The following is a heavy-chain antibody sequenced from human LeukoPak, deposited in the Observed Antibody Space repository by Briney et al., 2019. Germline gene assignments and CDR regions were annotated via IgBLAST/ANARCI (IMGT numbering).Heavy chain of an antibody. CDR1: GYTFTSYY. Sequence: ASVKVSCKASGYTFTSYYMHWVRQAPGQGLEWMGIINPSGGSTSYAQKFQGRVTMTRDTSISTAYMELSRLRSDDTAVYYCARSYDSSGYYFNWGQGTLVTVSS. CDR2: INPSGGST. V-gene: IGHV1-46*01. J-gene: IGHJ4*02. CDR3: ARSYDSSGYYFN. D-gene: IGHD3-22*01.